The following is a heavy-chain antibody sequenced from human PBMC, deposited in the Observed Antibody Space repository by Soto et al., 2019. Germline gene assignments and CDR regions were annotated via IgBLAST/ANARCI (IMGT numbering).Heavy chain of an antibody. Sequence: PGGSLRLSCAASGFSFSSYGMHWVRQAPGKGPEWVAVISYDGSNKYYADSVKGRFTISRDNSKNTLYLQMNSLRAEDTAVYYCAKDIYYDSSGSFDYWGQGTLVTVSS. D-gene: IGHD3-22*01. V-gene: IGHV3-30*18. CDR2: ISYDGSNK. CDR3: AKDIYYDSSGSFDY. CDR1: GFSFSSYG. J-gene: IGHJ4*02.